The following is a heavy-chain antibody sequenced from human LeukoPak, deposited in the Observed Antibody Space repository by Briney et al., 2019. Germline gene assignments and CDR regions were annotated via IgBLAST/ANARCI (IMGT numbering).Heavy chain of an antibody. V-gene: IGHV3-30*18. CDR3: AKDSGIAVAGTGDFDY. D-gene: IGHD6-19*01. Sequence: GALRLSCAASGFTFSSYGMHWVRQAPGKGGEGVAVISYDGSNKYYADSVKGRFTISRDNSKNTLYLQMNSLRAEDTAVYYCAKDSGIAVAGTGDFDYWGQGTLVTVSS. CDR2: ISYDGSNK. CDR1: GFTFSSYG. J-gene: IGHJ4*02.